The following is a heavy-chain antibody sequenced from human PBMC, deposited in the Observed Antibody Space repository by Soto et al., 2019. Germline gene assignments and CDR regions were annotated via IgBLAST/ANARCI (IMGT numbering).Heavy chain of an antibody. V-gene: IGHV1-8*01. D-gene: IGHD6-19*01. CDR3: AREAVAVADAFDI. CDR2: MNPNSGNT. CDR1: GYTFTSYD. Sequence: GASVKVSCKASGYTFTSYDINWVRQATGQGLEWMGWMNPNSGNTGYAQKFQGRVTMTRNTSISTAYMELSSLRSEDTAVYYCAREAVAVADAFDIWGQGTMVTVSS. J-gene: IGHJ3*02.